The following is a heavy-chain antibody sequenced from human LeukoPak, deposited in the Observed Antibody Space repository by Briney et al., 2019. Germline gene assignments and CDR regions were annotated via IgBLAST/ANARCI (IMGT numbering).Heavy chain of an antibody. D-gene: IGHD6-13*01. CDR3: ARAAAAGTYGVDY. J-gene: IGHJ4*02. CDR2: ISSSSSYI. CDR1: RFTFSSYS. V-gene: IGHV3-21*01. Sequence: GGSLRLSCAASRFTFSSYSMNWVRQAPGKGLEWVSSISSSSSYIYYADSVKGRFTISRDNAKNSLYLQMNSLRAEDTAVYYCARAAAAGTYGVDYWGQGTLVTVSS.